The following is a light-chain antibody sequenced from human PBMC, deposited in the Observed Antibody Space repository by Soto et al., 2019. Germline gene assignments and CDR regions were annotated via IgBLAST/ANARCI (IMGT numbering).Light chain of an antibody. CDR2: EVS. V-gene: IGLV2-14*01. CDR1: SSDVGGYFY. J-gene: IGLJ1*01. CDR3: TSYTSIIPYV. Sequence: QSVLTQPASVSGCPGQTITISCTGTSSDVGGYFYVSWYQQHPGKDPILLIYEVSNRPSGVSNHFSASKSGNTASLTISGLQAEDAADYYCTSYTSIIPYVFGTGTKVTVL.